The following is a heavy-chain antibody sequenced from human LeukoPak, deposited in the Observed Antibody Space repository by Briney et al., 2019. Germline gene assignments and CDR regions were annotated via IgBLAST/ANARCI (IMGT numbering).Heavy chain of an antibody. J-gene: IGHJ3*02. CDR3: VKSNSRYQPWTLDI. D-gene: IGHD2-2*01. CDR2: IFYNEGT. Sequence: PSETLSLTCTVSSGSFRTYYWSWIRQPPGRGLEWIGYIFYNEGTSYNPSLKSRVTISVDTSNNQLSLKVNSVTAADTAMYYCVKSNSRYQPWTLDIWGRGTMVTVSS. V-gene: IGHV4-59*01. CDR1: SGSFRTYY.